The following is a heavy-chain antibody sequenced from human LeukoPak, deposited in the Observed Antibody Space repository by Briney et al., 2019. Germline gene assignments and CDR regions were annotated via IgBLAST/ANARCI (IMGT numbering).Heavy chain of an antibody. CDR2: ISSGSSFI. Sequence: PGGSLRLSCAASTFTFSSYSMNWVRQAPGKGLEWVSSISSGSSFIYYADSVKGRFTISRDNAKNSLYLQMNSLRAEDTAVYYCARESQEDGNDALDIWGQGTMVTVSS. V-gene: IGHV3-21*01. CDR1: TFTFSSYS. CDR3: ARESQEDGNDALDI. J-gene: IGHJ3*02.